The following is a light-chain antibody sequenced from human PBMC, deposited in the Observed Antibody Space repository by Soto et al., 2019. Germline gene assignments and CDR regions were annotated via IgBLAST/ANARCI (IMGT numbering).Light chain of an antibody. CDR2: GAS. Sequence: EVVLTQSPGTLSLSPGERDTLSCRASQSVSSRFLAWYQQKPGQAPKVLIYGASTRDTGIPDRFSGSGSGTDFTLTISRREPEDFAVYYYQQYESSLTFGQGTKVEMK. V-gene: IGKV3-20*01. CDR1: QSVSSRF. J-gene: IGKJ1*01. CDR3: QQYESSLT.